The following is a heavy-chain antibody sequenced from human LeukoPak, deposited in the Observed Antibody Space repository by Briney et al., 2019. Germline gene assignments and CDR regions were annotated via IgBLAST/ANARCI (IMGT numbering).Heavy chain of an antibody. CDR3: ARRGVGDAFDI. V-gene: IGHV3-21*01. CDR2: ISSGSRDI. J-gene: IGHJ3*02. CDR1: GFTFSTYT. D-gene: IGHD1-26*01. Sequence: GGSLRLSCVVSGFTFSTYTMNWVRQAPGEGLEGVSSISSGSRDIYYTDSVKGRFTISRDNSKNTLYLQINSLRAEDTAVYYCARRGVGDAFDIWGQGTMVTVSS.